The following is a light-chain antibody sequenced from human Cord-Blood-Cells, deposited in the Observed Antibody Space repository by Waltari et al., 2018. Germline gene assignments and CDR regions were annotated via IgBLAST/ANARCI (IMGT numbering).Light chain of an antibody. V-gene: IGKV3-20*01. Sequence: EIVSTPSPGTLSLSPGERATLSCRASQSVSSSYLAWYQQKPGQAPRLLIYGASSRATGIPDRFSGSGSGTDFTLTISRLEPEDFAVYYCQQYGSSSYTFGQGTKLEIK. CDR3: QQYGSSSYT. J-gene: IGKJ2*01. CDR1: QSVSSSY. CDR2: GAS.